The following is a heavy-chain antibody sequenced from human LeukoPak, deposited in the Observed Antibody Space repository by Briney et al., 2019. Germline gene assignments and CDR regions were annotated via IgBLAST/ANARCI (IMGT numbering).Heavy chain of an antibody. CDR3: ASLSPRVLRFLEWLPTLADY. D-gene: IGHD3-3*01. J-gene: IGHJ4*02. Sequence: SETLSLTCTVSGGSISSSSYYWGWIRQPPGKGLEWIGSIYYSASTYYNPSLKSRVTISVDTSKNQFSLKLSSVTAADTAVYYCASLSPRVLRFLEWLPTLADYWGQGTLVTVSS. V-gene: IGHV4-39*01. CDR2: IYYSAST. CDR1: GGSISSSSYY.